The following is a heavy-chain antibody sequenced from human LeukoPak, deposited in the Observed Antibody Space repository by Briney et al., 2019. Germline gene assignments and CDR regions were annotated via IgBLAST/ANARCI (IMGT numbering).Heavy chain of an antibody. Sequence: SETLSLTCTVSGASISSSYWSWVRQPPGKRLEWIGFIYYNGNTNSNPSLKSRVTISVDTSKNQFSLKLSSVTAADTALYYCVRGNYDDRGYSNASDIWGQGAMVVVSS. J-gene: IGHJ3*02. CDR1: GASISSSY. V-gene: IGHV4-59*01. D-gene: IGHD2-15*01. CDR2: IYYNGNT. CDR3: VRGNYDDRGYSNASDI.